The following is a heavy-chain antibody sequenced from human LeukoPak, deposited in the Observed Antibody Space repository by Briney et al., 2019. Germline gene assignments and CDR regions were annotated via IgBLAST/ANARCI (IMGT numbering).Heavy chain of an antibody. Sequence: SETLSLTCTVSGGSINNYYWSWIRQPAGKGLEWIGRIYTRGSTNYNPSLKSRVTMSVDTSKNQFSLKLSSVTVADTAVYYCARVYGDYGAPADYWGQGTLVTVSS. D-gene: IGHD4-17*01. CDR2: IYTRGST. V-gene: IGHV4-4*07. CDR1: GGSINNYY. J-gene: IGHJ4*02. CDR3: ARVYGDYGAPADY.